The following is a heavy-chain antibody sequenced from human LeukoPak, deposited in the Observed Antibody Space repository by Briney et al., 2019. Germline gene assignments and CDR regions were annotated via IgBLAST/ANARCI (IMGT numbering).Heavy chain of an antibody. D-gene: IGHD2-21*02. CDR3: ARGWLAETTVVTPYNY. J-gene: IGHJ4*02. CDR2: ITPIFRTP. Sequence: ASVKVSCKASGGTFSSTTINWVRQAPGQGLEWMGGITPIFRTPNYAQKFQGRVTITAVESMSTAYMELSSPRSEDTAVYYCARGWLAETTVVTPYNYWGQGTLVTVSS. V-gene: IGHV1-69*13. CDR1: GGTFSSTT.